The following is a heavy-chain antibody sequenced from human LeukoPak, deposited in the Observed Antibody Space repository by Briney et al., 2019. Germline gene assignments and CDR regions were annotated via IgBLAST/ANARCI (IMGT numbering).Heavy chain of an antibody. CDR1: GGFFSGYY. V-gene: IGHV4-34*01. CDR3: ARGRARGSGSYYNVPYYYYGMDV. D-gene: IGHD3-10*01. CDR2: INHSGST. Sequence: SETLSLTCAVYGGFFSGYYWSWIRQPPGKGLDWIGEINHSGSTNYNPSLKSRVTISVDTSKNQFSLKLSSVTAADTAVYYCARGRARGSGSYYNVPYYYYGMDVWGQGTTVTVSS. J-gene: IGHJ6*02.